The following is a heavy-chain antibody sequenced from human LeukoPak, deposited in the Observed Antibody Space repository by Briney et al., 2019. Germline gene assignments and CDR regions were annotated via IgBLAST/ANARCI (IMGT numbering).Heavy chain of an antibody. CDR3: ARFSYYDNSGFQSYSMDV. Sequence: TGGSLRLSCAASGFTFSSYAMSWVRQAPGKGLEWVSAISGSGGSTYYADSVKGRFTISRDNSKSTLYLQMNSLRAEDTAVYYCARFSYYDNSGFQSYSMDVWGQGTMVTVSS. V-gene: IGHV3-23*01. CDR2: ISGSGGST. D-gene: IGHD3-22*01. J-gene: IGHJ6*02. CDR1: GFTFSSYA.